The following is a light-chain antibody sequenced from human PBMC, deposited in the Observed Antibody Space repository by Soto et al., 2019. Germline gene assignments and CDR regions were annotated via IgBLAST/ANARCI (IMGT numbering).Light chain of an antibody. CDR2: EGS. CDR1: SSDVGSYNL. Sequence: QSALTQPASVSGSPGQSITISCTGTSSDVGSYNLVSWYQQHPGKAPKLMIYEGSKRPSGVSNRFSGSKSGNTASLTISGLQAEDEADYYFCSYAGSSTLFRGGTKLTVL. V-gene: IGLV2-23*01. CDR3: CSYAGSSTL. J-gene: IGLJ2*01.